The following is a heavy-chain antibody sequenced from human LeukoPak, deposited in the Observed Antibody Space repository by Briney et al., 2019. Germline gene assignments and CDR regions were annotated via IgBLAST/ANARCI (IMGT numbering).Heavy chain of an antibody. CDR1: GFTFSDYY. CDR2: ISSSGSTI. Sequence: GGSLRLSCAASGFTFSDYYMSWIRQAPGKGLEWVSYISSSGSTIYYADSMKGRFTISRDNAKNSLYLQMNSLRAEDTAVYYCARDSPASFDFWSGYYPFDYWGQGTLVTVSS. V-gene: IGHV3-11*04. CDR3: ARDSPASFDFWSGYYPFDY. J-gene: IGHJ4*02. D-gene: IGHD3-3*01.